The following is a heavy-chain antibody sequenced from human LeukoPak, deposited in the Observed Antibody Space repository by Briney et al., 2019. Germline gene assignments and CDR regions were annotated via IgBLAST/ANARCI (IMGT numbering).Heavy chain of an antibody. V-gene: IGHV3-23*01. J-gene: IGHJ6*03. CDR3: AKGVQLRYYYYYMDV. CDR2: ISGSGGST. Sequence: ETLSLTCTVSGYSISSGYYWSWVRQAPGKGLEWVSAISGSGGSTYYADSVKGRFTISRDNSKNTLYLQMNSLRAEDTAVYYCAKGVQLRYYYYYMDVWGKGTTVTVSS. CDR1: GYSISSGYY. D-gene: IGHD1-1*01.